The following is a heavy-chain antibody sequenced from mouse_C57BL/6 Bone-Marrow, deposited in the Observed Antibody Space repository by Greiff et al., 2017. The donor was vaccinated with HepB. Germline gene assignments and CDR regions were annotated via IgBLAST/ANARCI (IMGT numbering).Heavy chain of an antibody. V-gene: IGHV2-2*01. Sequence: QVHVKQSGPGLVQPSQSLSITCTVSGFSLTSYGVHWVRQSPGKGLEWLGVIWSGGSTDYNAAFISRLSISKDNSKSQVFFKMNSLQADDTAIYYCARNRRYYYGSSWFAYWGQGTLVTVSA. CDR3: ARNRRYYYGSSWFAY. D-gene: IGHD1-1*01. CDR1: GFSLTSYG. J-gene: IGHJ3*01. CDR2: IWSGGST.